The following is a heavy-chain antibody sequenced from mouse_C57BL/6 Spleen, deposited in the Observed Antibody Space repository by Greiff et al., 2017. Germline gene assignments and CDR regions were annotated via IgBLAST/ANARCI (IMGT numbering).Heavy chain of an antibody. CDR3: GSWDPGAD. J-gene: IGHJ3*01. CDR2: IDPETGGT. CDR1: GYTFTDYE. Sequence: QVQLQQSGAELVRPGASVTLSCKASGYTFTDYEMHWVKQTPVHGLEWIGAIDPETGGTAYNQKFKGKAILTTDKSSSTAYMELRSLTSEDSAVYYCGSWDPGADWGQGTLVTVSA. D-gene: IGHD4-1*01. V-gene: IGHV1-15*01.